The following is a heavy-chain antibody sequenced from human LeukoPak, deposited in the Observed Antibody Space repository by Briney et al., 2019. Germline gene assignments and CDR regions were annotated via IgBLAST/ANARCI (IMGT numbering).Heavy chain of an antibody. V-gene: IGHV4-59*08. CDR2: IYYSGST. CDR3: ASGDYGGNRELDY. CDR1: GVSISSYY. J-gene: IGHJ4*02. Sequence: SETLSLTCTASGVSISSYYWSWIRQPPGKGLEWIGYIYYSGSTNYNPSLKSRVTISVDTSKNQFSLKLSSVTAADTAVYYCASGDYGGNRELDYWGQGTLVTVSS. D-gene: IGHD4-23*01.